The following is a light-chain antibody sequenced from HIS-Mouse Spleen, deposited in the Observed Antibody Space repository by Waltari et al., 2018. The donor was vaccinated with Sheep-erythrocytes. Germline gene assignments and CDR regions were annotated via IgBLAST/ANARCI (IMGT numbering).Light chain of an antibody. V-gene: IGLV2-14*01. CDR1: SRDVGGYNY. CDR2: EVS. Sequence: QSALTQPASVSGSPGQSITISCTGTSRDVGGYNYVSWYQQHPGKAPKLMIYEVSNRPSGVSNRVSGSKSGNTASLTISGLQAEDEADYYCSSYTSSSTPVVFGGGTKLTVL. J-gene: IGLJ2*01. CDR3: SSYTSSSTPVV.